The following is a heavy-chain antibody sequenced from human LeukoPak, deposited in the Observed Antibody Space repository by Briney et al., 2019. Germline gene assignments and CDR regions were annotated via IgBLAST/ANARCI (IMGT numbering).Heavy chain of an antibody. D-gene: IGHD1-26*01. CDR2: INHSGST. J-gene: IGHJ4*02. Sequence: SETLSLTCAVYGGSFSGYYWSWIRQPPGKGLEWIGEINHSGSTNYNPSLKSRVTISVDTSKNQFSLKLSSVTAADTAVYYCARRNSGSYYFLGPHLHYFDYWGQGTLITVSS. CDR3: ARRNSGSYYFLGPHLHYFDY. V-gene: IGHV4-34*01. CDR1: GGSFSGYY.